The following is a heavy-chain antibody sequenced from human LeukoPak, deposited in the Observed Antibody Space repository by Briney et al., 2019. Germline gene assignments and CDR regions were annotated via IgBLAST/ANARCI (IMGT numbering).Heavy chain of an antibody. CDR3: ATDREYYFDY. J-gene: IGHJ4*02. Sequence: ASVKVSCKASGYTFTSYDINWVRQATGQGLEWMGWMNPNSGNTGYAQKFQGRVTMTEDTSTDTAYMELSSLRSEDTAVYYCATDREYYFDYWGQGTLVTVSS. V-gene: IGHV1-8*01. CDR1: GYTFTSYD. CDR2: MNPNSGNT.